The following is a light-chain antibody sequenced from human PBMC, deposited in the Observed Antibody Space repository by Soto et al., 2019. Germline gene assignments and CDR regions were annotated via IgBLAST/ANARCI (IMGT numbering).Light chain of an antibody. V-gene: IGKV3D-20*02. Sequence: IVLTQSPGTLSLSPGERATLSCRASQSVSSSYLAWYQQKPGQAPRLLSYDASHRAAGIPARFSGSGFGTDFTLTISSLEPEDAAVYYCQQRSNWPPITFGQGTRLEI. CDR2: DAS. CDR1: QSVSSSY. J-gene: IGKJ5*01. CDR3: QQRSNWPPIT.